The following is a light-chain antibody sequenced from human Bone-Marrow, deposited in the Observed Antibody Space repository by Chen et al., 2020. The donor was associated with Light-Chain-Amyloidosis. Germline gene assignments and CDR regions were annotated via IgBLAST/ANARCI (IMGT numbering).Light chain of an antibody. J-gene: IGLJ3*02. Sequence: NFMLTQPHPVFKSPGKTVSISCTRRSGNIATNYVQWYQQRPGSSPTTVIYEDDQRPSGVPDRFSGSIDRSSNSASLTISGLKTEDEADYCCQSYQGSSQGVFGGGTKLTVL. V-gene: IGLV6-57*01. CDR2: EDD. CDR3: QSYQGSSQGV. CDR1: SGNIATNY.